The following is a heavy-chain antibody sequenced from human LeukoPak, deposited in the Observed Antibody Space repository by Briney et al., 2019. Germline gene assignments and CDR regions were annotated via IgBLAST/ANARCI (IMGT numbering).Heavy chain of an antibody. J-gene: IGHJ4*02. V-gene: IGHV2-5*01. CDR2: SYWSGDN. CDR3: AHRLVYFDWVGHFDY. D-gene: IGHD3-9*01. CDR1: GFSLTSSGVG. Sequence: ESGPTLVKPTQTLTLTCTFSGFSLTSSGVGVGWIRQPPGKALEWLAVSYWSGDNRYSPSLRSRLLITKDTSKNLVVLTMTNMDLLDTATYYCAHRLVYFDWVGHFDYWGQGILVTVSS.